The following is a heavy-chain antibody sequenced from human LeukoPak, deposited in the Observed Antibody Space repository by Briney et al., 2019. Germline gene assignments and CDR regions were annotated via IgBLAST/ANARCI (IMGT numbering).Heavy chain of an antibody. CDR2: INRDGSNT. J-gene: IGHJ4*02. CDR1: GFTFSSYW. D-gene: IGHD6-13*01. CDR3: ARDIETAAIDH. Sequence: GGSLRLSCAASGFTFSSYWMHWVRQAPGKGLVWVSRINRDGSNTDYADSVRGRFTISRDNAKNTLYLQLNSLRAEDTAVYYCARDIETAAIDHWGRGTLVTVSP. V-gene: IGHV3-74*01.